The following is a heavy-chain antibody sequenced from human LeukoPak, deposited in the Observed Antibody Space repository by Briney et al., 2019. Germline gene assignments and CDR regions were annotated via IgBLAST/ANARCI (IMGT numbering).Heavy chain of an antibody. V-gene: IGHV4-34*01. CDR1: GGSFSGYY. CDR2: IKHSGST. D-gene: IGHD3-3*01. CDR3: ARGFSRREIWSGSYYYMDV. J-gene: IGHJ6*03. Sequence: SETLSLTRAVYGGSFSGYYWSWIRQPSGKGLEWIGEIKHSGSTNYNPSLKSRVTISVDTSKNQFSLKLSSVTAADTAVYYCARGFSRREIWSGSYYYMDVWGKGTTVTVSS.